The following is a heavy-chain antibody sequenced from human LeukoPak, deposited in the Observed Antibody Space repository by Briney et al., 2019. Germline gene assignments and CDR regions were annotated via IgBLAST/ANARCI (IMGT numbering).Heavy chain of an antibody. Sequence: ASVRVSRKASGYSFKSYGISWVRQAPGQGLEWMGWISAYDGETRCKQNLQGRVTMTTDTSTSTAYMDLTSLTTDDTAVYYCARVPSSAHQLFSSDYWGQGTLVTVSS. J-gene: IGHJ4*02. CDR3: ARVPSSAHQLFSSDY. D-gene: IGHD3-10*01. CDR2: ISAYDGET. V-gene: IGHV1-18*01. CDR1: GYSFKSYG.